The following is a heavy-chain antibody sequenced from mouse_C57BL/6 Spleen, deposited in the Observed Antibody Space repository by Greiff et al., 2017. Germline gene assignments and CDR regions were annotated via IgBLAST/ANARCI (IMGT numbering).Heavy chain of an antibody. CDR3: ARFHYDNYKDYYAMYY. J-gene: IGHJ4*01. Sequence: QVQLQQPGAELVKPGASVKMSCKASGYTFTSYWITWVKQSPGQGLEWIGDIYPGSGSTNYNEKFKSKATLTVDTSSSTAYMQLSSLTSEDSAVYYCARFHYDNYKDYYAMYYWGQGTSVTVYS. CDR2: IYPGSGST. CDR1: GYTFTSYW. D-gene: IGHD2-1*01. V-gene: IGHV1-55*01.